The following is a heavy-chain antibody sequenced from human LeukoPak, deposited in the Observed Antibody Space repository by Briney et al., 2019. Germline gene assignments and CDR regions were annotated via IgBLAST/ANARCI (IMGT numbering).Heavy chain of an antibody. V-gene: IGHV3-23*01. Sequence: GGSLRLSCAASGFTFSSYAMHWVRQAPGKGLEWVSAISGSGGSTYYADSVKGRFTISRDNSKNTLYLQMNSLRAEDTAVYYCAKYNTYDFWSGYRGTYFDYWGQGTLVTVSS. J-gene: IGHJ4*02. CDR3: AKYNTYDFWSGYRGTYFDY. CDR2: ISGSGGST. D-gene: IGHD3-3*01. CDR1: GFTFSSYA.